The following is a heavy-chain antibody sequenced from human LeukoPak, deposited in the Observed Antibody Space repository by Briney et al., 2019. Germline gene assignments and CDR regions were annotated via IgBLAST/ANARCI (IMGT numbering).Heavy chain of an antibody. V-gene: IGHV4-59*01. CDR1: GGSISTYF. D-gene: IGHD2-21*02. CDR2: IYYSGST. CDR3: AREVYCGGDCYSGFDY. J-gene: IGHJ4*02. Sequence: SETLSLTCTVSGGSISTYFWSWIRQPPGKGLEWIGYIYYSGSTNYNPSLKRRVTISVDTSKNQFSLKLSPVTAADTAVYYCAREVYCGGDCYSGFDYWGQGTLVTVSS.